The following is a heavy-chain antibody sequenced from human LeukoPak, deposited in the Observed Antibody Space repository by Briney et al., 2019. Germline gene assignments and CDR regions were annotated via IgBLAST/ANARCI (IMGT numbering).Heavy chain of an antibody. Sequence: PSETLSLTCTVSGGSISSYYWSWIRQPPGKGLEWIGYIYYSGSTNYNPSLKSRVTISVDTSKNQFSLKLSSVTAADTAVYYCAGVRLGNTGLSEYFEHWGQGTLVTVS. V-gene: IGHV4-59*01. CDR1: GGSISSYY. J-gene: IGHJ1*01. CDR2: IYYSGST. CDR3: AGVRLGNTGLSEYFEH. D-gene: IGHD3-16*01.